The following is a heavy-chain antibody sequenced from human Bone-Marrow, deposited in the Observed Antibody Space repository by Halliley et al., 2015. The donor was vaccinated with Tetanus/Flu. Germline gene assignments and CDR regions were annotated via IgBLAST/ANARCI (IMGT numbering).Heavy chain of an antibody. J-gene: IGHJ4*02. CDR1: EYSFASFW. Sequence: VQLVQSGAEVKKPGESLRISCKASEYSFASFWISWVRQKPGRGLEWMGRIDPVDSYTNYSPSLEGHVTISVDKSIRAAYLQWNSLKVSDTAMYYCVRLSSFGHLEYWGPGTLVTVSS. CDR3: VRLSSFGHLEY. D-gene: IGHD3-3*01. CDR2: IDPVDSYT. V-gene: IGHV5-10-1*01.